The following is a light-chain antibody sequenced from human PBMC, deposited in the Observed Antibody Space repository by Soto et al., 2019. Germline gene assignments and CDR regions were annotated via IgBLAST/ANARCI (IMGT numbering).Light chain of an antibody. V-gene: IGKV3-11*01. Sequence: EIVLTQSPATLSLSPGERATLSCRASQSVSSYLAWYQQKPGQAPRLLIYDASNRATVIPARFSGSGSGTDFTLTISSLESEAFAVYYCQQRSNWPTFGGGTKVEIK. CDR3: QQRSNWPT. CDR2: DAS. CDR1: QSVSSY. J-gene: IGKJ4*01.